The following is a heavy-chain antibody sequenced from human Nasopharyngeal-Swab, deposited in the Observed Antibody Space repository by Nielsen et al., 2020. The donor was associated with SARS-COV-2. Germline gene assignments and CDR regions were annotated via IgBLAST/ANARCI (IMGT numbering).Heavy chain of an antibody. V-gene: IGHV3-7*05. CDR3: ARGGYCSSTSCYFGIQNRVDY. CDR1: GFTFNTYW. CDR2: IKQDGSEK. J-gene: IGHJ4*02. Sequence: GESLKISCAASGFTFNTYWMSWVRQAPGKGLEWVANIKQDGSEKYYVDSVKGRFTVSRDNAKNSLYLQMNSLRAEDTAVYYCARGGYCSSTSCYFGIQNRVDYWGQGTLVTVSS. D-gene: IGHD2-2*01.